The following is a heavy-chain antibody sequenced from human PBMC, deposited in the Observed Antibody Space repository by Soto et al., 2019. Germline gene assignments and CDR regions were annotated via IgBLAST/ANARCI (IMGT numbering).Heavy chain of an antibody. CDR3: ARGGHYYGSGSYYYLDN. CDR2: FYDSGTP. V-gene: IGHV4-59*01. D-gene: IGHD3-10*01. Sequence: SETLSLTCIVSGGSISSYYWNWIRQPPGKGLEWIGCFYDSGTPNYNPPLQSRVSISVDTSKIQFSLKLSSLTAADTAVYYCARGGHYYGSGSYYYLDNWGQGTLVTVSS. J-gene: IGHJ4*02. CDR1: GGSISSYY.